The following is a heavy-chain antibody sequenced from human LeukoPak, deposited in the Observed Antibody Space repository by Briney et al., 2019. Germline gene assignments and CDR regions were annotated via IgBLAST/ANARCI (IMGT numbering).Heavy chain of an antibody. Sequence: PGGSLRLSCAASGLTFSNNAMTWVRQAPGKGLEWVSVIYSDGRIHSADSVKGRFTISRDDSKNTLSLQMNSLRAEDTAVYYCARESGYSYGLAGFFDYWGQGTLVTVSS. J-gene: IGHJ4*02. CDR2: IYSDGRI. D-gene: IGHD5-18*01. CDR1: GLTFSNNA. CDR3: ARESGYSYGLAGFFDY. V-gene: IGHV3-53*01.